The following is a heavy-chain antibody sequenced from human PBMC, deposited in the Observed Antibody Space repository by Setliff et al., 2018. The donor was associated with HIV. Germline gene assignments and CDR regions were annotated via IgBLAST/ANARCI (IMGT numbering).Heavy chain of an antibody. Sequence: KPSETLSLTCTLFGGSISTVTYYWAWIRQPPGKGLEWIGNVHYSGNTYYTSSLQSRVIISADTSKSQFYLRLSSVTAADTGVYYCARGQFVSPGRPRHYMDVWGKGTSVTVSS. CDR3: ARGQFVSPGRPRHYMDV. V-gene: IGHV4-39*02. J-gene: IGHJ6*03. CDR1: GGSISTVTYY. D-gene: IGHD6-6*01. CDR2: VHYSGNT.